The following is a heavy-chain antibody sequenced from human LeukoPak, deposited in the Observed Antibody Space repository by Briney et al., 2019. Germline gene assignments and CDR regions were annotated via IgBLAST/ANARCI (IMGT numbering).Heavy chain of an antibody. D-gene: IGHD5-12*01. V-gene: IGHV4-30-4*01. CDR3: ARDDSGYGAFDY. J-gene: IGHJ4*02. CDR2: IYYSGST. CDR1: GGSISSGAYY. Sequence: SQTLSLTCTVSGGSISSGAYYWSWIRQPPGKGLEWIGYIYYSGSTYYNPSLQSRVTLSVDTSKSQFSLKLSSVTAADTAVYYCARDDSGYGAFDYWGQGTLVTVSS.